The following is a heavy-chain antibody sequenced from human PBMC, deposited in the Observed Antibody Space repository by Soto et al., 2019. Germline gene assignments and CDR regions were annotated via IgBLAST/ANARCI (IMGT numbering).Heavy chain of an antibody. Sequence: GGSLRLSCAASGFTFSSYAMSWVRQAPGKGLEWVSYISSSSSTIYYADSVKGRFTISRDNAKNSLYLQMKSLRAEDTAVYYCGRVPPWFDPWGQGTLVTVSS. CDR3: GRVPPWFDP. CDR2: ISSSSSTI. CDR1: GFTFSSYA. J-gene: IGHJ5*02. V-gene: IGHV3-48*01.